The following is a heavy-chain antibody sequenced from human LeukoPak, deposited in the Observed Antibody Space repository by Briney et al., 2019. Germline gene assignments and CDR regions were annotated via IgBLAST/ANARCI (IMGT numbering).Heavy chain of an antibody. V-gene: IGHV4-30-4*08. CDR1: GGSISSGDYY. Sequence: PSETLSLTCTVSGGSISSGDYYWSWIRQPPGKGLEWIGYIYYSGSTYYNPSLKSRVTISVDTSKNQFSLKLSSVTAADTAVYYCARERPHIVVVFDYWGQGTLVTVSS. CDR2: IYYSGST. D-gene: IGHD2-21*01. CDR3: ARERPHIVVVFDY. J-gene: IGHJ4*02.